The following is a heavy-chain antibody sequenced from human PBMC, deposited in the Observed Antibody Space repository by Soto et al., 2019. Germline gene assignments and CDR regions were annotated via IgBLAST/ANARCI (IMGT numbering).Heavy chain of an antibody. D-gene: IGHD5-12*01. CDR1: GFTFSSYW. Sequence: GGSLRLSCAASGFTFSSYWMSWVRQAPGKGLEWVANIKQEGSEKYYVDSVKGRFTISRDNAKNSLYLQMNSLRAEDTAVYYCARADIVATWDYWGQGTLVTVSS. J-gene: IGHJ4*02. CDR3: ARADIVATWDY. V-gene: IGHV3-7*03. CDR2: IKQEGSEK.